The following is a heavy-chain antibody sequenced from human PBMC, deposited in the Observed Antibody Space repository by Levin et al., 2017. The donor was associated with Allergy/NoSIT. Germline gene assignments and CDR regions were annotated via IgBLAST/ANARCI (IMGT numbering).Heavy chain of an antibody. CDR2: IYHSGST. J-gene: IGHJ5*02. D-gene: IGHD6-19*01. CDR1: GASIISGGYY. V-gene: IGHV4-31*03. Sequence: SETLSLTCSVSGASIISGGYYWTWIRLHPGKGLEWIGDIYHSGSTDYNPSLKARLTMSADTSKNQFSLSLSSVTAADTAVYYCARRTRYTSGWNWVDPCGQGPLVTVSS. CDR3: ARRTRYTSGWNWVDP.